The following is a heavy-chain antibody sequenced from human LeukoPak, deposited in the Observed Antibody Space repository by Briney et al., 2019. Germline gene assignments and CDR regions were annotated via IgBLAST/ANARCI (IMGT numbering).Heavy chain of an antibody. CDR1: GGSISSGSYY. Sequence: SETLSLTCTVSGGSISSGSYYWGWIRQPPGKGLEWIGSIYYSGSTYYKPSLKSRVTISLDTSKNQFSLKLSSVTAADTAVYYCARVSGYDWESFYDYWGQGTLVTVSS. D-gene: IGHD5-12*01. V-gene: IGHV4-39*07. CDR2: IYYSGST. J-gene: IGHJ4*02. CDR3: ARVSGYDWESFYDY.